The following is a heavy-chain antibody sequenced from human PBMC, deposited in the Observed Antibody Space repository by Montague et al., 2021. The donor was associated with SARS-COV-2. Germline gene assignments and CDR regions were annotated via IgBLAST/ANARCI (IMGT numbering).Heavy chain of an antibody. Sequence: SETLSLTCTVSGGSISSSSYYWGWIRQPPGKGLEWIGSIYYSGGTYYNPSLKSRVTISVDTSKNQFSLKLSSVTAADTAVYYRARDTRITMIVVVQGYGMDVWGQGTTVTVSS. D-gene: IGHD3-22*01. CDR2: IYYSGGT. CDR3: ARDTRITMIVVVQGYGMDV. CDR1: GGSISSSSYY. V-gene: IGHV4-39*07. J-gene: IGHJ6*02.